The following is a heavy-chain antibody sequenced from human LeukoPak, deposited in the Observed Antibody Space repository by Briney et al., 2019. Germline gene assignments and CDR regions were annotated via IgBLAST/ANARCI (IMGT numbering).Heavy chain of an antibody. Sequence: GGSLRLSCAASGFTFSSYGIHWVRQAPGKGLEWVAFIRYDGSNKYYADSVKGRFTISRDNAKNSLYLQMNSLRAEDTAVYYCARDDYYGMDVWGQGTTVTVSS. V-gene: IGHV3-30*02. CDR3: ARDDYYGMDV. J-gene: IGHJ6*02. CDR1: GFTFSSYG. CDR2: IRYDGSNK.